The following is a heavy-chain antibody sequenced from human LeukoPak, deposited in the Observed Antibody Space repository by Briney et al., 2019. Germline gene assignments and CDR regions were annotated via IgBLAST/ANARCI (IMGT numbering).Heavy chain of an antibody. V-gene: IGHV3-30*18. CDR3: AKDRKLGPADYYFDW. J-gene: IGHJ4*02. Sequence: PGGSLRLSCVASGFTFTRYGMHWVRQAPGKGLEWLAVISSDGRDEHHADSVKGRFTISRDNSKNTLFLQVNSLRPEDTAVYYCAKDRKLGPADYYFDWWGQGTLVTVSS. CDR1: GFTFTRYG. D-gene: IGHD7-27*01. CDR2: ISSDGRDE.